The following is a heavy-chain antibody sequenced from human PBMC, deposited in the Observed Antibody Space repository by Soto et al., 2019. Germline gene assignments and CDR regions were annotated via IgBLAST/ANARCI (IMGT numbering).Heavy chain of an antibody. CDR3: ASSYSSSGFDP. CDR1: GFTFSTYA. D-gene: IGHD6-6*01. CDR2: ISASGEST. V-gene: IGHV3-23*01. Sequence: EAQLLESGGGLVQPGGCLRLSCTASGFTFSTYAMSWVRQAPGKGLEWVSAISASGESTYSADSVKGRFTISRDNAKNSLYLQMNSLRAEDTAVYYCASSYSSSGFDPWGQGTLVTVSS. J-gene: IGHJ5*02.